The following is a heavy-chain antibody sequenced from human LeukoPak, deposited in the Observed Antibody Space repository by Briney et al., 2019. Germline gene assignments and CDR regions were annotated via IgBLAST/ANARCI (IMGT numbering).Heavy chain of an antibody. J-gene: IGHJ6*02. CDR1: GGSVSSGSYY. CDR3: ARVLRDDLYIPNYGMDV. D-gene: IGHD4-11*01. Sequence: PSETLSLTCTVSGGSVSSGSYYWSWIRQPPGKGLEWIGYIYYSGSTNYNPSLKSRVTISVDTSKNQFSLKLSSVTAADTAVYYCARVLRDDLYIPNYGMDVWGQGTTVTVSS. CDR2: IYYSGST. V-gene: IGHV4-61*01.